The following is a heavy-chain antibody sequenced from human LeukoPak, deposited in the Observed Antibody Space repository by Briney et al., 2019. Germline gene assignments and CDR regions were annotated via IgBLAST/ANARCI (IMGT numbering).Heavy chain of an antibody. CDR1: GYTFTDYY. J-gene: IGHJ4*02. D-gene: IGHD2-2*01. V-gene: IGHV1-2*02. CDR3: ARANFLYCSSSTCLFDY. Sequence: GASVKVSCKASGYTFTDYYMHWVRQAPGQGFEWMGWINPNDGNTNYARKFQGRVTMTRDTSISTAHMEASRLRSDDTAVYYCARANFLYCSSSTCLFDYWGQGTLVTVSS. CDR2: INPNDGNT.